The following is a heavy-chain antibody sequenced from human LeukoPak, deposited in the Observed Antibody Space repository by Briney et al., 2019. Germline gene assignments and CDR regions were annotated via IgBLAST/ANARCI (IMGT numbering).Heavy chain of an antibody. D-gene: IGHD1-26*01. CDR3: ARSPYTESYYGDALDI. V-gene: IGHV3-21*01. CDR1: GFTFSSYS. CDR2: MSSSSSYI. J-gene: IGHJ3*02. Sequence: GGSLRLSCAASGFTFSSYSMNWVRQAPGKGLEWVSSMSSSSSYIHYADSVKGRFTISRDNAKNSLYLQMNSLRAEDTSAYYCARSPYTESYYGDALDIWGQGTMVTVSS.